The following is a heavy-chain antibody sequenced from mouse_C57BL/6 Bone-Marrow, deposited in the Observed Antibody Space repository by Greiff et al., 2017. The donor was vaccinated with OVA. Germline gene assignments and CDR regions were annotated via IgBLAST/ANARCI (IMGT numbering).Heavy chain of an antibody. Sequence: EVQLQQSGAELVRPGSSVKMSCKTSGYTFTSYGINWVKQRPGQGLEWIGYIYIGNGYTEYNEKFKGKATLTSDTSSSTAYMQLSSLTSEDSAVYYFARRRQLRPYYFDYWGQGTTLTVSA. V-gene: IGHV1-58*01. J-gene: IGHJ2*01. CDR2: IYIGNGYT. CDR3: ARRRQLRPYYFDY. CDR1: GYTFTSYG. D-gene: IGHD3-2*02.